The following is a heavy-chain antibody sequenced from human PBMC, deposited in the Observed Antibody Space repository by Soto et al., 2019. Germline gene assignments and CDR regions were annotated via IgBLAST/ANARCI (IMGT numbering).Heavy chain of an antibody. D-gene: IGHD3-9*01. CDR1: EFTFSSYA. CDR2: ISGSGSSS. J-gene: IGHJ5*02. CDR3: ARGAPGMLTGWTYVGPFDP. V-gene: IGHV3-23*01. Sequence: GSLRLSCAASEFTFSSYAMSWVRQAPGKGLEWVSAISGSGSSSYYADSVKGRFTISRDNSKNTLYLQMTSLRSEDTAVYYCARGAPGMLTGWTYVGPFDPWGQGTLVTVSS.